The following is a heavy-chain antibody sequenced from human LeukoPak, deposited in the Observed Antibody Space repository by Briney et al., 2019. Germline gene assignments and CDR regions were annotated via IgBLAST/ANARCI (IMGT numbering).Heavy chain of an antibody. D-gene: IGHD3-10*01. V-gene: IGHV1-3*02. J-gene: IGHJ4*02. CDR1: GYTFTSYA. CDR2: SNAGNGNT. CDR3: ARLYGSGSSFDY. Sequence: ATVKVSCKASGYTFTSYAMHWVRQAPGQRLEWMGWSNAGNGNTKYSQEFQGRVTITRDTSASTAYMELSSLRSEDTAVYYCARLYGSGSSFDYWGQGTLVTVSS.